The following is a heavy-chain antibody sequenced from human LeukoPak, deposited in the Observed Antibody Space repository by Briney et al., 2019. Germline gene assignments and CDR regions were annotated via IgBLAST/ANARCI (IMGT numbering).Heavy chain of an antibody. Sequence: GGSLRLSCAASGFTFSSYWMSWIRQAPGKGLEWVANIRQDGSEKYYVDSVKGRFTISRDNAKNSLYLQMNSLRVEDTAVYYCARDGVAVGIYFDYWGQGTLVTVSS. D-gene: IGHD6-19*01. CDR2: IRQDGSEK. J-gene: IGHJ4*02. CDR3: ARDGVAVGIYFDY. CDR1: GFTFSSYW. V-gene: IGHV3-7*01.